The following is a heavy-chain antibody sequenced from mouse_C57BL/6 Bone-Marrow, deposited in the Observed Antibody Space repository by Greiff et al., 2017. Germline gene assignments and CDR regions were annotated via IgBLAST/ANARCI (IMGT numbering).Heavy chain of an antibody. D-gene: IGHD2-2*01. CDR3: ARDKGVTTGYWYFDV. J-gene: IGHJ1*03. CDR2: ISDGGSYT. V-gene: IGHV5-4*01. CDR1: GFTFSSYA. Sequence: EVQLVESGGGLVKPGGSLKLSCAASGFTFSSYAMSWVRQTPEKRLEWVATISDGGSYTYYPDNVKGRFTISRDNAKNNLYLQMSHLKSEDTAMYYCARDKGVTTGYWYFDVWGTGTTVTVSS.